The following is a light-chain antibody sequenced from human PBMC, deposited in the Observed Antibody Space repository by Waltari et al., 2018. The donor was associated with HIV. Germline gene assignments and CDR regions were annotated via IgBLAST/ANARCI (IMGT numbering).Light chain of an antibody. Sequence: QSDLTQPASVSGSPGQSITIPCTGTSSNIGGYKTVCWYQQHPGQAPKLIIYDASKRPSGVSDRFSGSKSGNTASLTISGLQAEDEADYYCTSYTSTRTWVFGGGSKMTVL. CDR2: DAS. CDR1: SSNIGGYKT. CDR3: TSYTSTRTWV. J-gene: IGLJ3*02. V-gene: IGLV2-14*01.